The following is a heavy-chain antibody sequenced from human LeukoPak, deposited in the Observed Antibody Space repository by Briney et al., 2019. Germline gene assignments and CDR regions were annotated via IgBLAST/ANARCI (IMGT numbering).Heavy chain of an antibody. Sequence: GRSLRLSCAASGFSFSSYEINWVRQAPGKGLKWVSYITGGGTTKYYADSVKGRFTISRDNANNSLYLQMNSLRDEDTAVYYCARRGYSGYDDFYYYNGMDVWGQGTTVTVSS. CDR2: ITGGGTTK. J-gene: IGHJ6*02. V-gene: IGHV3-48*03. CDR1: GFSFSSYE. D-gene: IGHD5-12*01. CDR3: ARRGYSGYDDFYYYNGMDV.